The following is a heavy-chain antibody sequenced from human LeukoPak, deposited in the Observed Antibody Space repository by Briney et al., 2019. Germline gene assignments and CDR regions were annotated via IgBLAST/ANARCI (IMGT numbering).Heavy chain of an antibody. J-gene: IGHJ3*02. Sequence: PSETLSFTCGVYGGSFSNYYWSWIRQPPGKGLEWIGEIIHSGSTNYNPSLKSRVTISVDTSKNQFSLKLSSVTAADTAVYYCARELVAVGAFDIWGRGTMVTVSS. D-gene: IGHD2-15*01. V-gene: IGHV4-34*12. CDR2: IIHSGST. CDR3: ARELVAVGAFDI. CDR1: GGSFSNYY.